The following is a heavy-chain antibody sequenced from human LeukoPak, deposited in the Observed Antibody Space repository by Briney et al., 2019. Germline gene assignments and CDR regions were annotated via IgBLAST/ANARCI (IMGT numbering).Heavy chain of an antibody. V-gene: IGHV1-8*01. CDR1: GYTFANYD. Sequence: GGSVKVSCKASGYTFANYDINWVRQASGQGLEWMGWVNPYSGNTGYAQKFQGGVTMTRNTSISTAYMELSSLRCEDTAMYYCARADYDFVWGSYRLPDPWGQGTLVTVSS. J-gene: IGHJ5*02. D-gene: IGHD3-16*02. CDR3: ARADYDFVWGSYRLPDP. CDR2: VNPYSGNT.